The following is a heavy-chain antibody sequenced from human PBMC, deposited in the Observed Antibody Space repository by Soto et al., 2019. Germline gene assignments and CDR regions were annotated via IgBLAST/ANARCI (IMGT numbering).Heavy chain of an antibody. CDR2: TIPFHGVT. V-gene: IGHV1-69*08. CDR3: TRDWEITVSTWSFGGF. D-gene: IGHD3-3*01. CDR1: GGTFSPYT. J-gene: IGHJ4*02. Sequence: QVQLVQSGAEVKKPGSSVKVSCKASGGTFSPYTINWVRQAPGQGLEWMGRTIPFHGVTNYAQKCQARVTITADKSTSTAYMELSGLRFEATAMYYCTRDWEITVSTWSFGGFWGRGTLVTVSS.